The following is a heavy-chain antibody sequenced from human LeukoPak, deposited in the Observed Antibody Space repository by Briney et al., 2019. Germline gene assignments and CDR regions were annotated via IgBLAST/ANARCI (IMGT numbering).Heavy chain of an antibody. CDR2: ISGSGDNT. CDR3: AKDLALYTGPYTGSYYSPIDY. CDR1: GFIFSNYA. Sequence: PGGSLRLSCAASGFIFSNYAMSWVRQASGKGLEWVSSISGSGDNTYYADSVRGRFTISRDNSKNTLYLQIYNLRAEDAAIYYCAKDLALYTGPYTGSYYSPIDYWGQGTLVTVSS. V-gene: IGHV3-23*01. J-gene: IGHJ4*02. D-gene: IGHD1-26*01.